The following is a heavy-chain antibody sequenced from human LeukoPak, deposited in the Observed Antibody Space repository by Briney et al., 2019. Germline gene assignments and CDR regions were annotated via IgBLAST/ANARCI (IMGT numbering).Heavy chain of an antibody. CDR1: GYTFTGYY. CDR2: INPNSGGT. V-gene: IGHV1-2*03. CDR3: ARARCSTSCYYDWFDP. J-gene: IGHJ5*02. D-gene: IGHD2-2*01. Sequence: LAASVKVSCKASGYTFTGYYMHWVRQAPGQGLEWMGWINPNSGGTNYAQKFQGRVTMTRDTSISTAYMELSRLRSDDTAVYYCARARCSTSCYYDWFDPWCQGTLVTVSS.